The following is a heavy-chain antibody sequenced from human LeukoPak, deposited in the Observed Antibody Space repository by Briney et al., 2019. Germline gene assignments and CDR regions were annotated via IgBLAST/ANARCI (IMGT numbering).Heavy chain of an antibody. Sequence: SVKVSCKASGYTFTSYGISWVRQAPGQGLEWMGGIMPIFGSANYAHRFQGRVTITADESTNTAYMELSSLRSDDTAVYYCARATDIVTGYYNNYFDYWGQGTLVTVSS. J-gene: IGHJ4*02. CDR1: GYTFTSYG. V-gene: IGHV1-69*13. D-gene: IGHD3-9*01. CDR3: ARATDIVTGYYNNYFDY. CDR2: IMPIFGSA.